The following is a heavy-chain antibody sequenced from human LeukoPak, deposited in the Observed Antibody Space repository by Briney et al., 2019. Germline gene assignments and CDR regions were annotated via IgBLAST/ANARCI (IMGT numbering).Heavy chain of an antibody. V-gene: IGHV3-30*17. D-gene: IGHD3-3*01. J-gene: IGHJ4*02. CDR3: ARNRFLDY. CDR2: MSFDGSDK. Sequence: GGSLRLSCAASGFTFSSYAMHWDRQAPGKGLEWVAFMSFDGSDKYYADSVKGRFTISRDNSKNTLFLQMNSLRPEDTAAYYCARNRFLDYCGQGTLVIVSS. CDR1: GFTFSSYA.